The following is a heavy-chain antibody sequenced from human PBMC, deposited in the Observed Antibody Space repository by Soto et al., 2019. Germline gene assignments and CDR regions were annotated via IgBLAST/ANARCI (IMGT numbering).Heavy chain of an antibody. V-gene: IGHV1-18*01. CDR1: GYTFTSYG. CDR3: ARGAFWSGYSSTAPSDAFDI. CDR2: ISAYNGNT. J-gene: IGHJ3*02. Sequence: ASVKVSCKASGYTFTSYGISWVRQAPGQGLEWMGWISAYNGNTNYAQKLQGRVTMTTDTSTSTAYMELRSLRSDDTAVYYCARGAFWSGYSSTAPSDAFDIWGQGTMVNVSS. D-gene: IGHD3-3*01.